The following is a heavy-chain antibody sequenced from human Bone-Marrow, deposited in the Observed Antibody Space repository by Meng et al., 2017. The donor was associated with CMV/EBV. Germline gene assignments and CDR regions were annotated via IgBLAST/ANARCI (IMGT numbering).Heavy chain of an antibody. J-gene: IGHJ6*02. D-gene: IGHD3-3*01. CDR2: IQYDGSKK. CDR1: GYTFTGYY. CDR3: AKDWSSPQFLEWLVPFYGMDV. Sequence: SCKASGYTFTGYYMHWVRQAPGKGLEWVAFIQYDGSKKYYADSVKGRFTISRDNSKNTLYLQMNSLRAEDTAVYYCAKDWSSPQFLEWLVPFYGMDVWGQGTTVTVSS. V-gene: IGHV3-30*02.